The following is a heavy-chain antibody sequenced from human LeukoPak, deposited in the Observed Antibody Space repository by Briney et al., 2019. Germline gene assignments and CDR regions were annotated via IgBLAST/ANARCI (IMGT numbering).Heavy chain of an antibody. D-gene: IGHD6-13*01. CDR3: AKAASSSWPSYYYGMDV. Sequence: GGSLRLSCAASGFIFGSYSMSWVRQAPGKGLVWASVIPGSGGNTYYADSVKGRFTISKDNSKNTVYLQMSSLRVDDTAVYYCAKAASSSWPSYYYGMDVWGQGTTVTVSS. V-gene: IGHV3-23*01. CDR2: IPGSGGNT. J-gene: IGHJ6*02. CDR1: GFIFGSYS.